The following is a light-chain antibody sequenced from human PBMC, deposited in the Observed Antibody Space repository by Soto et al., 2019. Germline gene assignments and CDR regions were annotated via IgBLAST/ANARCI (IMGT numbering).Light chain of an antibody. J-gene: IGKJ2*01. V-gene: IGKV1-39*01. CDR2: AAS. Sequence: DIQMTQSPSSLSASVGDRVTITCRASQSISRYVNWYQQKPGKAPNLLIYAASSLQSGVPSRFSGSGSGTDFTLTISSLHPEDFATYFCQPSHSTPYPFGHWTKREIE. CDR3: QPSHSTPYP. CDR1: QSISRY.